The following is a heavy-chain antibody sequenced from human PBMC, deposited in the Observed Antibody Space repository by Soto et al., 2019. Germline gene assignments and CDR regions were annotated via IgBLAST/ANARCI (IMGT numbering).Heavy chain of an antibody. Sequence: QSQTLSLTCAISGDSVSSNSAAWNWLRQSPSRGLEWLGRTYYRSKWYNDYAVSVKSRITINPDTSKNQFSLQLNSVTPEDTDVDYCARVWVEAFYYGMDVWGQGTTVTVSS. V-gene: IGHV6-1*01. D-gene: IGHD3-16*01. CDR2: TYYRSKWYN. J-gene: IGHJ6*02. CDR3: ARVWVEAFYYGMDV. CDR1: GDSVSSNSAA.